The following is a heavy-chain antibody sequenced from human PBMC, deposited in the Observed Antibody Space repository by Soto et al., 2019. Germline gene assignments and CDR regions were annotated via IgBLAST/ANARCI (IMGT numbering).Heavy chain of an antibody. Sequence: QVQLVQSGAEVKKPGSSVKVSCKACGGTFSSYTISWVRQAPGQGLEWMGRIIPILGIANYAQKFQGRVTITADKSTSTAYMELSSLRSEDTAVYYCASDRGFTMVRGVIISLPSLWGQGTLVTVSS. J-gene: IGHJ4*02. D-gene: IGHD3-10*01. CDR3: ASDRGFTMVRGVIISLPSL. CDR1: GGTFSSYT. V-gene: IGHV1-69*02. CDR2: IIPILGIA.